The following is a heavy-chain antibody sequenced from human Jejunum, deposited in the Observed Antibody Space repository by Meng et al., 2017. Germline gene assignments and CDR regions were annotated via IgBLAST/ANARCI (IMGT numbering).Heavy chain of an antibody. Sequence: DAGPGQGTPSGPRSLPCDAPGDSISSTNWWDWLRQPPGKGLEWIGEIYHSGRTNFNPSLESRVTISVDESKNQFSLTLNSVTAADTAVYYCARGVGDIRVGFDYWGQGILVTVSS. CDR2: IYHSGRT. J-gene: IGHJ4*02. CDR1: GDSISSTNW. V-gene: IGHV4-4*02. D-gene: IGHD5-12*01. CDR3: ARGVGDIRVGFDY.